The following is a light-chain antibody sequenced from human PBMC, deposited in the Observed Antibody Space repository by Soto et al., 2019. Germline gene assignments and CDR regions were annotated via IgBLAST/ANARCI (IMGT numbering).Light chain of an antibody. Sequence: QSALTQPPSASGSPGQSVTISCTGTSSDVGDYNYVSWYQQHPGKAPKLMIYEVSKRPSGVPDRFSGSKSGNTASLTVSGLQTEDEADYYXSAYAGINNVVLGGGTKVTVL. CDR2: EVS. V-gene: IGLV2-8*01. CDR1: SSDVGDYNY. J-gene: IGLJ2*01. CDR3: SAYAGINNVV.